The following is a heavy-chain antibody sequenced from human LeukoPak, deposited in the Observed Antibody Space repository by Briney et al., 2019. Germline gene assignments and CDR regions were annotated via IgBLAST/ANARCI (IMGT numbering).Heavy chain of an antibody. CDR3: ARAVEVVVAATDY. Sequence: GGSLRLSCAASGFTFSDYYMSWIRQAPGKGLEWVSYISSSSSYTNYADSVKGRFTISSDNAKNSLYLQMNSLRAEDTAVYYCARAVEVVVAATDYWGQGTLVTVSS. CDR1: GFTFSDYY. D-gene: IGHD2-15*01. CDR2: ISSSSSYT. J-gene: IGHJ4*02. V-gene: IGHV3-11*06.